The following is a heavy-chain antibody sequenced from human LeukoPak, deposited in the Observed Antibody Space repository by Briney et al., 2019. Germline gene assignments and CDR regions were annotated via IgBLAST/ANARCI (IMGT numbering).Heavy chain of an antibody. J-gene: IGHJ4*02. CDR3: ARRDGGY. CDR2: INHSGST. Sequence: PSETLSLTCTVSGGSISSYYWSWIRQPPGKGLEWIGEINHSGSTNYNPSLKSRVTIPVDTSKNQFSLKLSSVTAADTAVYYCARRDGGYWGQGTLVTVSS. D-gene: IGHD3-16*01. CDR1: GGSISSYY. V-gene: IGHV4-34*01.